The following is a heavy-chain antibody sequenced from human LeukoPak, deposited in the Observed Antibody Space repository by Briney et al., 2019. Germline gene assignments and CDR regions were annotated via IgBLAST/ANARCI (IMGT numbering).Heavy chain of an antibody. D-gene: IGHD6-19*01. V-gene: IGHV1-46*01. Sequence: ASVKVSCKASGYTFTSYYMHWVRQAPGQGLEWMEIINPSGGSTSYAQKFQGRVTMTRDTSTSTVYMELSSLRSEDTAVYYCARARYSSGWYTWFDPWGQGTLVTVSS. CDR1: GYTFTSYY. J-gene: IGHJ5*02. CDR3: ARARYSSGWYTWFDP. CDR2: INPSGGST.